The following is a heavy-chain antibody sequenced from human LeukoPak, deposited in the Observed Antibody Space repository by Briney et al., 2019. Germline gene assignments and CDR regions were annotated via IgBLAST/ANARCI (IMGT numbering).Heavy chain of an antibody. CDR1: GYTFTGYY. D-gene: IGHD2-2*02. J-gene: IGHJ3*02. CDR3: ARGSCSSTSCYTENDAFDI. V-gene: IGHV1-2*02. Sequence: ASVKVSCKASGYTFTGYYMHWVRQAPGQGLEWMGWINPNSGGTNYAQKFQGRVTMTRDTSISTAYMELSRLRSDDTAVYYCARGSCSSTSCYTENDAFDIWGQGTMVTVS. CDR2: INPNSGGT.